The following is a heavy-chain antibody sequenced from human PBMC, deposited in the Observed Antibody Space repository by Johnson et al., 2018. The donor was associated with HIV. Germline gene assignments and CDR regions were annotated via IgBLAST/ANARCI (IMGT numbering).Heavy chain of an antibody. V-gene: IGHV1-46*01. D-gene: IGHD5-18*01. J-gene: IGHJ6*04. CDR1: GYTFTSYW. Sequence: QVQLQQPGAELVMPGASVKLSCKASGYTFTSYWMQWVKQRPGQGLEWIGEIDPSDSYTNYNQKFKGKATLTVDTSSSTAYMQLSSLTSEDSAVYYCARSGDGYHWYFDVWGTGTTVTVSS. CDR2: IDPSDSYT. CDR3: ARSGDGYHWYFDV.